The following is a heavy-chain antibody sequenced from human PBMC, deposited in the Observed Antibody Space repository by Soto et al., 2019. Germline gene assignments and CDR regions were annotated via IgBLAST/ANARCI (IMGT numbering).Heavy chain of an antibody. V-gene: IGHV3-21*01. CDR3: VRDESAGSSIRY. D-gene: IGHD2-2*01. Sequence: EVPVVESGGGLVKPGGSLRLSCTASGSSFSSYGMNWVRQAPGQGLEWVSSITSSGSDIYYADSVQGRVTTSRDNAKNSLYLQMNSLRVEDTGVYFCVRDESAGSSIRYWGQGSVVTVSS. J-gene: IGHJ4*02. CDR1: GSSFSSYG. CDR2: ITSSGSDI.